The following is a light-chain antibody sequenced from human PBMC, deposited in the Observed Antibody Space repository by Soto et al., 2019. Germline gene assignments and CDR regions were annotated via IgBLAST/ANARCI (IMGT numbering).Light chain of an antibody. Sequence: ENLLTQSPGTLSLSPGEGATLSCRASRGVSANYLAWYQQKPGQAPTLLIYGASIGAAGIPDRFSGSGSGTDFTLTIRRLEPEDFAVYYCQQYGSSPRTFGQGTKVEIK. CDR2: GAS. J-gene: IGKJ1*01. CDR1: RGVSANY. V-gene: IGKV3-20*01. CDR3: QQYGSSPRT.